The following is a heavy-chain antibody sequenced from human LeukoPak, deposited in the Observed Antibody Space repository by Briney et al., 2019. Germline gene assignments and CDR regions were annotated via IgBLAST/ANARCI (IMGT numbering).Heavy chain of an antibody. V-gene: IGHV3-33*01. CDR1: GFTFSSYG. Sequence: GGSLRLSCAASGFTFSSYGMHWVRQAPGKGLEWVAVIWYDGSNKYYADSVKGRLTISRDNSKNTLYLQMNSLRAEDTAVYYCARETQQERPHMDVWGQGTTVTVSS. J-gene: IGHJ6*02. CDR3: ARETQQERPHMDV. D-gene: IGHD1-1*01. CDR2: IWYDGSNK.